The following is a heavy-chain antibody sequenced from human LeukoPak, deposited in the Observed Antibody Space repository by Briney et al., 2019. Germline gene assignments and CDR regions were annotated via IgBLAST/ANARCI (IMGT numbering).Heavy chain of an antibody. J-gene: IGHJ4*02. CDR2: ISSSSSYI. V-gene: IGHV3-21*01. D-gene: IGHD2-2*01. Sequence: GALRLSCAASGFPFSSYSMNWVRQAPGKGLEWVSSISSSSSYIYYADSVKGRFTISRDNAKNSLYLQMNSLRAEDTAVYYCARGAPAGHDYWGQGTLVTVSS. CDR1: GFPFSSYS. CDR3: ARGAPAGHDY.